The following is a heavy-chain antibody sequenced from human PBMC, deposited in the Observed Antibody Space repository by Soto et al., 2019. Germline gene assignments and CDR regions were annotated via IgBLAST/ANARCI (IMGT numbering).Heavy chain of an antibody. CDR2: ISYDGSNK. J-gene: IGHJ4*02. V-gene: IGHV3-30-3*01. D-gene: IGHD6-19*01. CDR3: ARDCYPLRSGWIHPFDY. Sequence: GGSLRLSCAASGFTFSSYAMHWVRQAPGKGLEWVAVISYDGSNKYYADSVKGRFTISRDNSKNTLYLQMNSLRAEDTAVYYCARDCYPLRSGWIHPFDYWGQGTLVTVSS. CDR1: GFTFSSYA.